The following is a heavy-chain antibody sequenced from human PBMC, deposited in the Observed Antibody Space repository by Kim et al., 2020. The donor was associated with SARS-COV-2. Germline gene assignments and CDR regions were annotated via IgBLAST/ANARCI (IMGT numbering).Heavy chain of an antibody. Sequence: SETLSLTCAVYGGSFSGYYWSWIRQPPGKGLEWIGEINHSGSTNYNPSLKSRVTISVDTSKNQFSLKLSSVTAADTAVYYCARGRLAGYGSGRANWFDPWGQGTLVTVSS. J-gene: IGHJ5*02. CDR2: INHSGST. V-gene: IGHV4-34*01. CDR3: ARGRLAGYGSGRANWFDP. CDR1: GGSFSGYY. D-gene: IGHD3-10*01.